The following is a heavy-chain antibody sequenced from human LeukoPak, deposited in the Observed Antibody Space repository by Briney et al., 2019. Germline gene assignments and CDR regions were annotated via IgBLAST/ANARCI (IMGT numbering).Heavy chain of an antibody. CDR3: ARVVYSGSWGYFDY. Sequence: SETLSLTCTVSGGSMSTYYWSWIRQSPGKGLEWIGYIYYSGSTSYNPSLKSRLTISLDTSKTQFYLKLSSVTAADTAVYYCARVVYSGSWGYFDYWGQGILVTVSS. D-gene: IGHD3-10*01. CDR2: IYYSGST. V-gene: IGHV4-59*01. CDR1: GGSMSTYY. J-gene: IGHJ4*02.